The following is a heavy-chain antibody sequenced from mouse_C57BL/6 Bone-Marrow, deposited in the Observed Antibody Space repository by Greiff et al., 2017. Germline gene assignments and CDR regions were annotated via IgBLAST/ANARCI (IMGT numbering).Heavy chain of an antibody. CDR1: GYTFTDYN. D-gene: IGHD2-2*01. V-gene: IGHV1-22*01. J-gene: IGHJ4*01. CDR3: AKDLLWLRRYYYAMDY. CDR2: INPNNGGT. Sequence: EVQLQQSGPELVKPGASVKMSCKASGYTFTDYNMHWVKQSHGKSLEWIGYINPNNGGTSYNQRFKGKATLTVNKSYSTAYMALRRLTSEDSAVYYGAKDLLWLRRYYYAMDYWGQGTSVTVSS.